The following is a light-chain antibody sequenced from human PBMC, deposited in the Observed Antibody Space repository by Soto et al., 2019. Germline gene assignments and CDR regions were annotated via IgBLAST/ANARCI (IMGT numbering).Light chain of an antibody. V-gene: IGKV3-15*01. CDR2: GAS. CDR3: QQYNNWSPPIT. CDR1: QSIGSN. J-gene: IGKJ5*01. Sequence: EIIVTQSPATLSVSPGERATLSCRASQSIGSNLAWYQHKPGQAPRLLIYGASTRATDIPARFSGSGSRTDFTLTISSLQSEDFAVYYCQQYNNWSPPITFGQGTRLELK.